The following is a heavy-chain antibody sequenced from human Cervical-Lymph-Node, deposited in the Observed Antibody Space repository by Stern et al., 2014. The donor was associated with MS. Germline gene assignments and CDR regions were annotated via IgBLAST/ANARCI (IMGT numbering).Heavy chain of an antibody. V-gene: IGHV4-61*02. CDR3: ARLGNYFDS. Sequence: QVQLQESGPGLVKPSQTLSLTCTVSGGSITNIHYWSWVRQPAGKGLEWIGRIYTSGSTNYNPSLEGRDTISIDTSNQFSLRLTSVTAADTAVYYCARLGNYFDSWGRGTLVTVSS. J-gene: IGHJ4*02. CDR2: IYTSGST. CDR1: GGSITNIHY. D-gene: IGHD3-10*01.